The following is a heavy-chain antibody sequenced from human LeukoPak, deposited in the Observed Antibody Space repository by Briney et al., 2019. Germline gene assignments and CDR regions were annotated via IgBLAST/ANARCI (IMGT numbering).Heavy chain of an antibody. D-gene: IGHD3-9*01. Sequence: PLASVKVSCKASGYTFTSYDINWVRQATGQGLEWMGWMNPNSGNTGYAQKFQGRVTMTRNTSISTAYMELSSLRSEDTAVYYCASQRSYYDILTDHRYYYYGMDVWGQGTTVTVSS. CDR1: GYTFTSYD. CDR2: MNPNSGNT. CDR3: ASQRSYYDILTDHRYYYYGMDV. J-gene: IGHJ6*02. V-gene: IGHV1-8*01.